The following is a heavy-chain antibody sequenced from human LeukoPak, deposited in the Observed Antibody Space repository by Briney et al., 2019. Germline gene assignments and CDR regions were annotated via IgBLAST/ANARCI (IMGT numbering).Heavy chain of an antibody. Sequence: SETLSLTCTVPGGSISSDYWSWVRQPPGQGLEWIGYIHYSGSTNYNPSLWSRVTLSVDKSKNRFSLKLRSVTAADTAVYYCARLGRKTSVVPPDFDYWGQGTLVTVSS. J-gene: IGHJ4*02. CDR1: GGSISSDY. CDR2: IHYSGST. D-gene: IGHD4-23*01. V-gene: IGHV4-59*01. CDR3: ARLGRKTSVVPPDFDY.